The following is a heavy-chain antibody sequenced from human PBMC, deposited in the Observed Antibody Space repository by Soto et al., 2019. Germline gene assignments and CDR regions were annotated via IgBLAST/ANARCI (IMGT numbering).Heavy chain of an antibody. V-gene: IGHV5-10-1*01. J-gene: IGHJ6*02. D-gene: IGHD2-2*01. CDR2: IDPSDSYT. CDR1: GYSSTSYW. Sequence: PGESLKISCKGSGYSSTSYWISWVRQMPGKGLEWMGRIDPSDSYTNYSPSFQGHVTISADKSISTAYLQWSSLKASDTAMYYCARRDIVVVPAATDYYYYYGMDVWGQGTTVTVSS. CDR3: ARRDIVVVPAATDYYYYYGMDV.